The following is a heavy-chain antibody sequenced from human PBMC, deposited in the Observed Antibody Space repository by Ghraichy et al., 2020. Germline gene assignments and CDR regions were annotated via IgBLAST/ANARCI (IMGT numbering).Heavy chain of an antibody. CDR1: GGTFSSYA. Sequence: SVKVSCKASGGTFSSYAISWVRQAPGQGLEWMGRIIPILGIANYAQKFQGRVTITADKSTSTAYMELSSLRSEDTAVYYCAGDFWSGYHTTSAFDIWGQGTMVTVSS. J-gene: IGHJ3*02. CDR2: IIPILGIA. CDR3: AGDFWSGYHTTSAFDI. V-gene: IGHV1-69*04. D-gene: IGHD3-3*01.